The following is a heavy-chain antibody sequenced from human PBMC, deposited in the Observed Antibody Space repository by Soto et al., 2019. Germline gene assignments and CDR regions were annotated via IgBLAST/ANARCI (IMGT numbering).Heavy chain of an antibody. J-gene: IGHJ4*02. CDR2: ISYDGINK. CDR1: GFSFSSHG. CDR3: VKDRVKSGLGEVDY. D-gene: IGHD3-16*01. V-gene: IGHV3-30*18. Sequence: QVQLVESGGGVVQPGRSLRLSCAASGFSFSSHGMHWVRQAPGKGLEWVAVISYDGINKYYGDSVKGRFTISRDNSKNTLYLQMNSLRAEDTAVYYCVKDRVKSGLGEVDYWGQGTLVTVSS.